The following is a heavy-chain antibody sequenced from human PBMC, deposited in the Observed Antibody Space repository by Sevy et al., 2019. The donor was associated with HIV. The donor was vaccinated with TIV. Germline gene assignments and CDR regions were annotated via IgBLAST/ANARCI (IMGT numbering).Heavy chain of an antibody. D-gene: IGHD3-10*01. CDR1: GFTFGDYA. CDR3: TRAILWFREGYYFDY. CDR2: IRSKAYGGTT. Sequence: GGSLSLSCTASGFTFGDYAMSWFRQAPGKGLEWVAFIRSKAYGGTTEYAASVKGRFTISRDDSKSIAYLQMNSLKTEDTAVYYCTRAILWFREGYYFDYWGQGTLVTVSS. J-gene: IGHJ4*02. V-gene: IGHV3-49*03.